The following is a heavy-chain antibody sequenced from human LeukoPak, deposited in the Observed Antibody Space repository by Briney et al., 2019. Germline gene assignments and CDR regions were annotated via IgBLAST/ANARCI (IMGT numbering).Heavy chain of an antibody. V-gene: IGHV3-23*01. J-gene: IGHJ1*01. Sequence: GGSLRLFCVGSGCTFSSYAMSWVRQAPGGGLEGVLGISSSGHSTYYAHCVKGSFSSNRDNSKHTLYLQMNSLRAEDTAVYYWAKDWRNGYGSDWYSEGYFPHWGQGTLVTVSS. CDR3: AKDWRNGYGSDWYSEGYFPH. CDR2: ISSSGHST. CDR1: GCTFSSYA. D-gene: IGHD6-25*01.